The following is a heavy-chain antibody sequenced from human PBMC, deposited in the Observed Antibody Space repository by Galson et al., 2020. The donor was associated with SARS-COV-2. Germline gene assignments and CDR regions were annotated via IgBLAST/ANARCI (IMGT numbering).Heavy chain of an antibody. CDR3: SKRYSGSRYWYFDL. V-gene: IGHV3-23*01. D-gene: IGHD1-26*01. CDR2: NSASASDT. Sequence: GGSLRLSCAASGFTFSSYAMSWVHQSQEKGLEWVSLNSASASDTFYADTVKGRFTISRDNYRHTLFLQMDSLRAEDTAVYYCSKRYSGSRYWYFDLWGRGTLVTVSS. J-gene: IGHJ2*01. CDR1: GFTFSSYA.